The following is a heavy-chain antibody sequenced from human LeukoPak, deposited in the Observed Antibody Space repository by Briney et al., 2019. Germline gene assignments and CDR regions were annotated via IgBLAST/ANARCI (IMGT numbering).Heavy chain of an antibody. J-gene: IGHJ4*02. D-gene: IGHD3-10*01. Sequence: ASVKVSCKASGYTFTSYGISWVRQAPGQGLEWMGWISAYNGNTNYAQKLQGRVTMTTDTSTSTAYMELRSLRSDDTAVYYCARAVITMVRGAFGYWGQGTLVTVSS. CDR3: ARAVITMVRGAFGY. V-gene: IGHV1-18*01. CDR2: ISAYNGNT. CDR1: GYTFTSYG.